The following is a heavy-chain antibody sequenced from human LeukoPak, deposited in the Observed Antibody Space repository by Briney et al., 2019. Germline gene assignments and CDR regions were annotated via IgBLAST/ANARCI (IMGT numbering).Heavy chain of an antibody. J-gene: IGHJ3*01. CDR3: AFCAGDCGGVFDV. D-gene: IGHD2-21*02. CDR2: MTPKSGNT. Sequence: GASVKVSCKASGYTFINYDINWLRQATGQGLEWMAWMTPKSGNTGHEQKFQGRLTMTRDISINTAYMELSSLRSEDTAVYYCAFCAGDCGGVFDVWGQGTMVTVSS. V-gene: IGHV1-8*01. CDR1: GYTFINYD.